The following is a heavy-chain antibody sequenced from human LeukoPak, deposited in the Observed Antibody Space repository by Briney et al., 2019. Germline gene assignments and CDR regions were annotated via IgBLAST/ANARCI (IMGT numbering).Heavy chain of an antibody. J-gene: IGHJ3*02. CDR2: ISSSSSTI. D-gene: IGHD3-22*01. CDR1: GFTISPYS. V-gene: IGHV3-48*04. Sequence: GGSLRLSCAASGFTISPYSMNWVRQAPGKGLEWASYISSSSSTIYNADSVKGRFTISRDNAKNSLYLQMNSLRAEDTAVYYCARALTSRDSSGYFIDAFDIWGQGTMVTVSS. CDR3: ARALTSRDSSGYFIDAFDI.